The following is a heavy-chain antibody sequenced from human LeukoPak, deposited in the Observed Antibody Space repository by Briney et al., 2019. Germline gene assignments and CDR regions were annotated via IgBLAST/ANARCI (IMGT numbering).Heavy chain of an antibody. J-gene: IGHJ6*02. V-gene: IGHV1-46*01. CDR3: ARDQTDCSSTSCYKFHYGMDV. CDR1: GYTFTNYF. Sequence: GASVKVSCKASGYTFTNYFMHWVRQAPGQGLEWMGIINPSGGSTSYAQKFQGRVTMTRDTSTNTVYMELSSLRSEDTAVYYCARDQTDCSSTSCYKFHYGMDVWGQGTTVTVSS. CDR2: INPSGGST. D-gene: IGHD2-2*02.